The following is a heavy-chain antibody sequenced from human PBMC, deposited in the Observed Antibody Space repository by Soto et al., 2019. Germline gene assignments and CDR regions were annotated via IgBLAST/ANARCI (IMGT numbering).Heavy chain of an antibody. D-gene: IGHD2-21*01. V-gene: IGHV3-33*01. CDR2: IWYDGSNK. Sequence: QVQLVESGGGVVQPGRSLRLSCAASGLTFSSYGMHWVRQAPGKGLEWVAVIWYDGSNKYYADSVKGRFTISRDNSKNTLYLQMNSLRAEDTAVYYCARGGGDDAFDIWGQGTMVTVSS. CDR3: ARGGGDDAFDI. J-gene: IGHJ3*02. CDR1: GLTFSSYG.